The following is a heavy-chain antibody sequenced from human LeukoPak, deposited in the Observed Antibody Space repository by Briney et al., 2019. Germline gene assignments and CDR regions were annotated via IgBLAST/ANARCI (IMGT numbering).Heavy chain of an antibody. CDR2: IYSSGSA. CDR3: ARGVGSSESNWFDP. V-gene: IGHV4-61*02. J-gene: IGHJ5*02. D-gene: IGHD1-26*01. Sequence: SGPTLGNPSQTLSLTCTVTGGSISSGSYYWSWIRQPAGKGLEWIGRIYSSGSANYNPSLKSRVTISVDRSNNQFSLKVTSVTAADTAVYYCARGVGSSESNWFDPWGQGTLATVSS. CDR1: GGSISSGSYY.